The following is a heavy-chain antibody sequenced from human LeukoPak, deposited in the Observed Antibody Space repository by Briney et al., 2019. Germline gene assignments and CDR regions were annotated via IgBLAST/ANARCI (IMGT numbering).Heavy chain of an antibody. V-gene: IGHV1-8*02. CDR1: GYTFADYD. J-gene: IGHJ4*02. CDR2: MSPNSDNA. Sequence: VASVKVSCKTSGYTFADYDINWIRQTTGQGFEWVGWMSPNSDNAASAQKFQGRVTFTKDTSISTAYMELSSLGSEDTAIYYCARRVSSGWSGKFDCWGQGALVAVSS. CDR3: ARRVSSGWSGKFDC. D-gene: IGHD6-19*01.